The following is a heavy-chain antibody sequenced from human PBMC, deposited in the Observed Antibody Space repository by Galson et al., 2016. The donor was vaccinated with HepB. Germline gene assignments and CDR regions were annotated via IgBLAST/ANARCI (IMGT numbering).Heavy chain of an antibody. J-gene: IGHJ4*02. D-gene: IGHD3-16*01. CDR1: GFSLDTGGVA. V-gene: IGHV2-5*02. CDR2: IYWDDDK. CDR3: AHQIGFGTFRY. Sequence: PALVKPIQTLTLTCSFSGFSLDTGGVAVAWIRQPPGKALEWLGVIYWDDDKHYSSSLKNRLTITKGTSRNHVVLRLTNVDPVDTATYYCAHQIGFGTFRYWGPGTLVTVSS.